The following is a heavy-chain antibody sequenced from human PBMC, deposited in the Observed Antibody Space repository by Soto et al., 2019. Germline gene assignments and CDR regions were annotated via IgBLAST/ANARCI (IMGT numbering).Heavy chain of an antibody. D-gene: IGHD2-2*01. J-gene: IGHJ6*02. CDR3: ATGGVSAARDYYNGLDI. CDR2: VYYRGST. Sequence: QVQLQESGPGLVKPSETLSLTCTVSGGSVSSGRYYWSWIRQPPGKGLEWIGYVYYRGSTNYNPSLKSRVTISVDTSKNQFSLKLTSVTAADTAVYYRATGGVSAARDYYNGLDIWGQGTTVTVSS. V-gene: IGHV4-61*01. CDR1: GGSVSSGRYY.